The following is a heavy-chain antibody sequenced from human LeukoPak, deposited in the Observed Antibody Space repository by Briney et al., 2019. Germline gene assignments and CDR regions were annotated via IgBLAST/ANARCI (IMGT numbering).Heavy chain of an antibody. CDR1: GGSISSYY. Sequence: SETLSLTCTVSGGSISSYYWSWIRQPPGKGLEWIGYIYYSGSTNYNPSLKSRVTISVDTSKNQFSLKLSSVTAEDTAVYYCARDRSSSWSPFDYWGQGTLVTVSS. V-gene: IGHV4-59*01. CDR3: ARDRSSSWSPFDY. D-gene: IGHD6-13*01. CDR2: IYYSGST. J-gene: IGHJ4*02.